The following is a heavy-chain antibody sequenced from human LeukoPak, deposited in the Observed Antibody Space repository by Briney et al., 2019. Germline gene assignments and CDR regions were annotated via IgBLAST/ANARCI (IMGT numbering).Heavy chain of an antibody. Sequence: GGSLRLSCAASGFTFSDYAMTWVRQAPGKGLEWVSFIHRSGATTYYADSVKGRFTISGDNVKNTIDLQMSSLRVEDTAVYYCAREVVATRFDNWGQGTLVTVSP. CDR3: AREVVATRFDN. CDR2: IHRSGATT. J-gene: IGHJ4*02. D-gene: IGHD5-12*01. CDR1: GFTFSDYA. V-gene: IGHV3-23*01.